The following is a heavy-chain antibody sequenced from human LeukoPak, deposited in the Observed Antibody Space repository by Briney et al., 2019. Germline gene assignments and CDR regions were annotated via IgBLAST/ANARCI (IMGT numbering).Heavy chain of an antibody. J-gene: IGHJ3*02. CDR1: GGSISSSSYN. V-gene: IGHV4-39*01. D-gene: IGHD2-2*01. CDR3: ARGIGVADRYIVVVPAAPLTDAFDI. CDR2: IYYSGST. Sequence: SETLSLTCTVSGGSISSSSYNWGWNRPPPGKGLEWIGSIYYSGSTYYNPSLKSRVTISVDTSKTQFFLKLSSVTAADTAVSYCARGIGVADRYIVVVPAAPLTDAFDIWGQGTMVTVSS.